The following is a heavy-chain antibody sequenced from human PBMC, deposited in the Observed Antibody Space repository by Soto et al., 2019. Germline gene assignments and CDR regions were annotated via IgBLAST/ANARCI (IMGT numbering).Heavy chain of an antibody. V-gene: IGHV3-48*02. D-gene: IGHD2-15*01. Sequence: GGSLRLSCAASGFTFSSYSMNWVRQAPGKGLEWVSYISSSSSTIYYADSVKGRFTISRDNAKNSLYLQMSSLRDEDTAVYYCASATRCSGGSGHRSNDYWGQGTLVTVSS. CDR1: GFTFSSYS. CDR2: ISSSSSTI. CDR3: ASATRCSGGSGHRSNDY. J-gene: IGHJ4*02.